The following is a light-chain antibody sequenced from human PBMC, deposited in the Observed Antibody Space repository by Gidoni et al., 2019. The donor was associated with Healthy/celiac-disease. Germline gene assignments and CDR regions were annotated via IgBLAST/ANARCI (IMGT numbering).Light chain of an antibody. CDR1: QSVSSY. CDR3: QQRSNWPPPYT. Sequence: EIVLTQSPATLSLSPGERATLSCRASQSVSSYLAWYQQKPGQAPRLLIYDASNRATGIPARFSGSGSGTDFILTISSLEPEDFALYYCQQRSNWPPPYTFXQXTKLEIK. CDR2: DAS. V-gene: IGKV3-11*01. J-gene: IGKJ2*01.